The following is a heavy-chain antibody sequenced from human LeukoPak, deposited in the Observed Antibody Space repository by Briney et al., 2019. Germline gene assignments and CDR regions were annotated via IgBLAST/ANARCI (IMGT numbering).Heavy chain of an antibody. V-gene: IGHV1-2*06. CDR3: ARDDSSGYPDY. J-gene: IGHJ4*02. D-gene: IGHD3-22*01. CDR2: INPNSGGT. CDR1: GGTFSSYA. Sequence: GASVKVSCKASGGTFSSYAISWVRQAPGQGLEWMGRINPNSGGTNYAQKFQGRVTMTRDTSISTAYMELSRLRSDDTAVYYCARDDSSGYPDYWGQGTLVTVSS.